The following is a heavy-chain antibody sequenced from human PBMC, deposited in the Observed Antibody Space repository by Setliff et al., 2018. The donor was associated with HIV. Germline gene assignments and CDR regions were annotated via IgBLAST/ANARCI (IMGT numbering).Heavy chain of an antibody. D-gene: IGHD4-17*01. CDR2: VSYTGTT. J-gene: IGHJ6*02. Sequence: SETLSLTCSVSGGSVGSGSYYWSWIRQSPGKGLEWIGFVSYTGTTHYNPSLKSRLTISIDTSENQFSLKLSSVTAADTAVYYCARAPLSRLRSYYYYYGMDVWGQGTTVTVSS. V-gene: IGHV4-30-4*01. CDR1: GGSVGSGSYY. CDR3: ARAPLSRLRSYYYYYGMDV.